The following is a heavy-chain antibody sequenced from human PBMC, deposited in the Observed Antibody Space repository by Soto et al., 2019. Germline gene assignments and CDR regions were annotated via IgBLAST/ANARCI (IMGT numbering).Heavy chain of an antibody. CDR2: ISYDGSNK. CDR1: GFTFSSYA. D-gene: IGHD5-18*01. CDR3: ARDSGGKGDGYGGSSVY. J-gene: IGHJ4*02. Sequence: QVQLVESGGGVVQPGRSLRLSCAASGFTFSSYAMHWVRQAPGKGLEWVAVISYDGSNKYYADSVKGRFTISRDNSKNTLYLQMNSLRAEDTAVYYCARDSGGKGDGYGGSSVYWGQGTLVTVSS. V-gene: IGHV3-30-3*01.